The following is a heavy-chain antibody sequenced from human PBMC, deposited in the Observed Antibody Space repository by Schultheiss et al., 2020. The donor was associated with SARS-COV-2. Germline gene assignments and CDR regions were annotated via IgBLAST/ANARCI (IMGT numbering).Heavy chain of an antibody. D-gene: IGHD6-19*01. CDR2: IYYSGST. Sequence: SETLSLTCTVSGGSISSGYYWGWIRQPPGKGLEWIGSIYYSGSTYYNPSLKSRVTISVDTSKNQFSLKLSSVTAADTAVYYCARAQTRYSSGPNWFDPWGQGTLVTVSS. CDR1: GGSISSGYY. J-gene: IGHJ5*02. CDR3: ARAQTRYSSGPNWFDP. V-gene: IGHV4-38-2*02.